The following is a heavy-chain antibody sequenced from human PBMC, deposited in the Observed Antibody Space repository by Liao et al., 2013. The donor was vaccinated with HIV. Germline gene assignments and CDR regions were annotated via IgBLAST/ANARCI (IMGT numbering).Heavy chain of an antibody. CDR2: ISSSGST. CDR1: GGSISRSSYY. CDR3: ARGFRLRGAFDY. V-gene: IGHV4-61*02. D-gene: IGHD3-10*01. J-gene: IGHJ4*02. Sequence: QVQLQESGPGLVKPSETLSLTCTVSGGSISRSSYYWSWIRQPAGKGLEWIGRISSSGSTNYNPSLKSRVAIAVDTSKNQFSLTLTSVTAADTAVYFCARGFRLRGAFDYWGQGSLVTVSS.